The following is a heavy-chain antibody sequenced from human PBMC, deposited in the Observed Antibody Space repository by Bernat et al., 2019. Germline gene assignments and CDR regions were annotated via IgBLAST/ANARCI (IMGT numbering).Heavy chain of an antibody. V-gene: IGHV3-21*01. CDR2: ISSSSIYI. CDR1: GFTFSSYS. Sequence: EVQLVESGGGLVKPGGSLRLSCAASGFTFSSYSMNWVRQAPGKGMEWVSSISSSSIYIYYADSGKGRFTISRDNAKNSLYLQMNSLRAEDTAVYYCARDRGSSGYYYGKESPPGIWGQGTMVTVSS. CDR3: ARDRGSSGYYYGKESPPGI. J-gene: IGHJ3*02. D-gene: IGHD3-22*01.